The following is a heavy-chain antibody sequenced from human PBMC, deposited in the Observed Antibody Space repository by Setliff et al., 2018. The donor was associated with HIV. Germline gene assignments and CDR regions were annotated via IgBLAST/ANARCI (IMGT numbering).Heavy chain of an antibody. V-gene: IGHV3-49*04. Sequence: GGSLRLSCAASGFTFSSYWMSWVRQAPGKGLEWVGFIRSEAYGGTTEYAASAKGRFAISRDDSKSIAHLQMNRLKIEDTGVYYCTRASSWYYYMDVWGKGTTVTVSS. CDR3: TRASSWYYYMDV. D-gene: IGHD6-13*01. CDR2: IRSEAYGGTT. CDR1: GFTFSSYW. J-gene: IGHJ6*03.